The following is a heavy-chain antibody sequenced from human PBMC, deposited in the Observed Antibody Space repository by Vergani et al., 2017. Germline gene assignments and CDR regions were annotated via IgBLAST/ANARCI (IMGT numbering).Heavy chain of an antibody. CDR1: GGTFSSYA. D-gene: IGHD3-9*01. CDR3: ASVDFDWSIPPP. Sequence: QVQLVQSGAEVKKPGSSVKVSCKASGGTFSSYAISWVRQAPGQGREWIGGSIPIFGTANYAQKFQGRVTITADESTSTAYMELSSLRSEDTAVYYCASVDFDWSIPPPWGQGTLVTVSS. J-gene: IGHJ5*02. CDR2: SIPIFGTA. V-gene: IGHV1-69*12.